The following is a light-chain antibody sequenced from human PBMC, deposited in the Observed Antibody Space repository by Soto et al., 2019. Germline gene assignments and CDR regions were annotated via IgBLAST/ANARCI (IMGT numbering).Light chain of an antibody. CDR1: SSNIGSHS. V-gene: IGLV1-44*01. Sequence: QSVLTQPPSASGTPGQRITISCSGSSSNIGSHSVNWYQQLPGTAPKLLIYRSSQRPSGVPDRFSGSKSGTSASLAISGLQSGDEADYYCAAWDDGLNGPVFGGGTKLTVL. CDR2: RSS. CDR3: AAWDDGLNGPV. J-gene: IGLJ3*02.